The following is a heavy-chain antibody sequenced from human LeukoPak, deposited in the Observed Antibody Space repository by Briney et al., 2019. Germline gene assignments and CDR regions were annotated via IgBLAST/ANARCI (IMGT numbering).Heavy chain of an antibody. Sequence: PGGSLRLSCVASGFTFSSYWMSWVRQAPGKGLEWVANIKQDGSEKYYVDSVKGRFTISRDNAKNSPYLQMNSLRAEDTAVYYCAREVYCSSTSCYTGYFQHWGQGTLVTVSS. D-gene: IGHD2-2*02. J-gene: IGHJ1*01. V-gene: IGHV3-7*01. CDR2: IKQDGSEK. CDR1: GFTFSSYW. CDR3: AREVYCSSTSCYTGYFQH.